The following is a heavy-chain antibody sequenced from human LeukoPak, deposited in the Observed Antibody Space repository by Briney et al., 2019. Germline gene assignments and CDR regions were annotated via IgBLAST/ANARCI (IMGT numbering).Heavy chain of an antibody. J-gene: IGHJ6*03. CDR3: ARQFDFWSGSAYYYYYYMDV. CDR2: IYYSGST. D-gene: IGHD3-3*01. CDR1: GCSISSSSYY. V-gene: IGHV4-39*01. Sequence: SETLSHTCTVSGCSISSSSYYWGWIRQPPGKGLEWIGSIYYSGSTYYNPSLKSRVTISVDTSKNQFSLELSSVTAADTAVYYCARQFDFWSGSAYYYYYYMDVWGKGTTVTVSS.